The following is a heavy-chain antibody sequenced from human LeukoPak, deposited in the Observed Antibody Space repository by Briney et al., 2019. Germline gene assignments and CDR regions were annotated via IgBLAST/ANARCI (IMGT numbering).Heavy chain of an antibody. CDR1: GFALSGFN. CDR2: ISSSSSYG. D-gene: IGHD6-13*01. J-gene: IGHJ4*02. V-gene: IGHV3-21*01. CDR3: ARDGTSSWYYY. Sequence: PGGSLRLSCTASGFALSGFNIHWVRQAPGRGLEWVSCISSSSSYGYYADSVKGRFTISRDNAKSSVYLQMNTLRAEDTAVYYCARDGTSSWYYYWGQGTLVTVSS.